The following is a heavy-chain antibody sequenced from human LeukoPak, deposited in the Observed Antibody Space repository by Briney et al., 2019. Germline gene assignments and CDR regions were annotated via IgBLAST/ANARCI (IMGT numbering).Heavy chain of an antibody. CDR1: GGTFSSYA. CDR3: ARATSQTYYDILTGYYTTSHFDY. D-gene: IGHD3-9*01. Sequence: SVKVSCKTSGGTFSSYAISWVRQAPGQGLEWMGGIIPIFGTANYAQKFQGRVTITADESTSTAYMELSSLRSEDTAVYYCARATSQTYYDILTGYYTTSHFDYWGQGTLVTVSS. V-gene: IGHV1-69*13. J-gene: IGHJ4*02. CDR2: IIPIFGTA.